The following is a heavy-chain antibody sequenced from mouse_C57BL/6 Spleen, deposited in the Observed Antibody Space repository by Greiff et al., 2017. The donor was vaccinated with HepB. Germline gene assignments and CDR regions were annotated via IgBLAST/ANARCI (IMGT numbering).Heavy chain of an antibody. Sequence: EVQLKESGGGLVKPGGSLKLSCAASGFTFSDYGMHWVRQAPEKGLEWVAYISSGSSTIYYADTVKGRFTISRDNAKNTLFLQMTSLRSEDTAMYYCARGGCYYGSSHWYFDVWGTGTTVTVSS. D-gene: IGHD1-1*01. CDR2: ISSGSSTI. CDR3: ARGGCYYGSSHWYFDV. J-gene: IGHJ1*03. V-gene: IGHV5-17*01. CDR1: GFTFSDYG.